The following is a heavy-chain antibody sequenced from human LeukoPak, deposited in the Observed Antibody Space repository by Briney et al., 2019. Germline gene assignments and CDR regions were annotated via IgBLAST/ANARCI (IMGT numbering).Heavy chain of an antibody. CDR2: INKDGSAT. D-gene: IGHD1-26*01. Sequence: PGGSLRLSCEASGFTFDAYAMHWVRQAPGKGLEWVSLINKDGSATYYADSVKGRFTISRDNSKNSLYLQMNSLRSEDTALYYCATWAFYHSLDVWGQGPMVTVSS. J-gene: IGHJ6*02. CDR1: GFTFDAYA. CDR3: ATWAFYHSLDV. V-gene: IGHV3-43*02.